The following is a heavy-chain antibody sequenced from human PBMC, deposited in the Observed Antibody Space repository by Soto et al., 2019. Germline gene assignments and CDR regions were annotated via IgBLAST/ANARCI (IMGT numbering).Heavy chain of an antibody. D-gene: IGHD6-13*01. Sequence: PGGSLRLSCAASGFTFSSYWMSWVRQAPGKGLEWVANIKQDGSEKYYVDSVKGRFTISRDNAKNSLYLQMNSLRAEDTAVYYCARDPRPRIAAAGRIFDYWGQGTLVTVSS. V-gene: IGHV3-7*01. CDR1: GFTFSSYW. J-gene: IGHJ4*02. CDR3: ARDPRPRIAAAGRIFDY. CDR2: IKQDGSEK.